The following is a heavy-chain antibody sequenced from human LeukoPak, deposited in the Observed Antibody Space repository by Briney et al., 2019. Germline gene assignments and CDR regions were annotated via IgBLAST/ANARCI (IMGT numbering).Heavy chain of an antibody. J-gene: IGHJ3*02. CDR2: ISGSGGST. CDR3: AREGALENAFDI. Sequence: GGSLRLSCAASGFTFSSYAMSWVRQAPGKGLEWVSAISGSGGSTYYADSVKGRFTISRDNAKNSLYLQMNSLRAEDTAVYYCAREGALENAFDIWGQGTMVTVSS. CDR1: GFTFSSYA. D-gene: IGHD1-26*01. V-gene: IGHV3-23*01.